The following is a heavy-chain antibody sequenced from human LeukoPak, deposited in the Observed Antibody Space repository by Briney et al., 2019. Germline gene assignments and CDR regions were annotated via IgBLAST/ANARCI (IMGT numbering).Heavy chain of an antibody. Sequence: GGSLRLSCAASGFSFNSDWMDWVRQAPGKGLEWVANIKHDESEKNYLDSVKGRFTISRDNAQNSLYLQMNGLRVEDTAVNYCTRRLDDWGQGTLVTVSS. J-gene: IGHJ4*02. CDR1: GFSFNSDW. D-gene: IGHD3-16*01. V-gene: IGHV3-7*01. CDR2: IKHDESEK. CDR3: TRRLDD.